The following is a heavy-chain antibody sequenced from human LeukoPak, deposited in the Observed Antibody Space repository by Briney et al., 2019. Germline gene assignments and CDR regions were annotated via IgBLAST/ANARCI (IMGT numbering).Heavy chain of an antibody. V-gene: IGHV3-7*03. CDR3: ASGLELDY. CDR2: IKQDGSEK. J-gene: IGHJ4*02. CDR1: GFPFSSYT. Sequence: PGGSLRLSCAASGFPFSSYTMNWVRQAPGKGLEWVANIKQDGSEKNYVDSVKGRFTISRDNAKNSLYLQMNSLRAEDTAVYYCASGLELDYWGQGTLVTVSS.